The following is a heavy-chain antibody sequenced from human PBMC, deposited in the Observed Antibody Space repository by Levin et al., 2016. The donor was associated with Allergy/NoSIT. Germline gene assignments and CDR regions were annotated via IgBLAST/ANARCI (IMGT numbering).Heavy chain of an antibody. Sequence: ASVKVSCKASGYTFTSYDINWVRQATGQGPEWMGWMNSKSGNTGYAQKFQGRVTMTRSTSLSTAYMELSSLRSEDTAVYYCARGPPNWGYDYWGQGTLVTVSS. J-gene: IGHJ4*02. V-gene: IGHV1-8*01. CDR3: ARGPPNWGYDY. CDR1: GYTFTSYD. CDR2: MNSKSGNT. D-gene: IGHD7-27*01.